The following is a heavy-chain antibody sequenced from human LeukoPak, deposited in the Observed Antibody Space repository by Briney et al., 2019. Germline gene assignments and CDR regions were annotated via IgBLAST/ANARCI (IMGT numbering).Heavy chain of an antibody. Sequence: SETLSLTCTVSGGSISSSSYYWGWIRQPPGKGLEWIGSIYYSGSTYYNPSLKSRVTISVDTSKNQFSLKLSSVTAADTAVYYCARLRDDYGDYEEDDAFDIWGQGTMVTVSS. CDR1: GGSISSSSYY. V-gene: IGHV4-39*07. J-gene: IGHJ3*02. CDR2: IYYSGST. CDR3: ARLRDDYGDYEEDDAFDI. D-gene: IGHD4-17*01.